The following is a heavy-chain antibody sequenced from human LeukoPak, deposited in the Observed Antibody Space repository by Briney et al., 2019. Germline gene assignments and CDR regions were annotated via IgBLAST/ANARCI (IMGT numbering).Heavy chain of an antibody. V-gene: IGHV3-33*01. CDR2: IWYDGSNK. Sequence: PGGSLRLSCAASGFTFSSYGMHWVRQAPGKGLEWVAVIWYDGSNKYYADSVEGRFTISRDNSKNTLYLQMNSLRAEDTAVYYCARAGERGVVVPAPAGSWFDPWGQGTLVTVSS. D-gene: IGHD2-2*01. CDR3: ARAGERGVVVPAPAGSWFDP. J-gene: IGHJ5*02. CDR1: GFTFSSYG.